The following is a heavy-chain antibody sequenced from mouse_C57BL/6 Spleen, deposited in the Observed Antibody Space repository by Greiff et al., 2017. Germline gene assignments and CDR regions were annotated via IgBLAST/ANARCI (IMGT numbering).Heavy chain of an antibody. CDR3: ARDLLSYYAMDY. V-gene: IGHV5-4*01. CDR1: GFTFSSYA. Sequence: EVKVVESGGGLVKPGGSLKLSCAASGFTFSSYAMSWVRQTPEKRLEWVATISDGGSYTYYPDNVKGRFTISRDNAKNNLYLQMSHLKSEDTAMYYCARDLLSYYAMDYWGQGTSVTVSS. D-gene: IGHD2-1*01. CDR2: ISDGGSYT. J-gene: IGHJ4*01.